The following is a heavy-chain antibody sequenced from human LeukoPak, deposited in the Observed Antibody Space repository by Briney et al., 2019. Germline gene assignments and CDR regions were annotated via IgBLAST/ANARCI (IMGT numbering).Heavy chain of an antibody. D-gene: IGHD2-2*01. V-gene: IGHV1-18*01. CDR2: ISAYNGNT. J-gene: IGHJ4*02. CDR3: ARDLGLKSTSADPSLFDY. CDR1: GYTFTSYG. Sequence: ASVKVSCKASGYTFTSYGISWVRQAPGQGLEWMGWISAYNGNTNYAQKFQGRVTMTRDTSISTAYMELSRLRSDDTAVYYCARDLGLKSTSADPSLFDYWGQGTLVTVSS.